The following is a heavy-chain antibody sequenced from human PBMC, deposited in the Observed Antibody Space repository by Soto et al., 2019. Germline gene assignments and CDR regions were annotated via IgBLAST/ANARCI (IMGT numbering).Heavy chain of an antibody. V-gene: IGHV1-8*01. CDR1: GYTFTSYD. J-gene: IGHJ6*02. D-gene: IGHD1-7*01. CDR2: MNPNSGNT. CDR3: ARLTGTTYYYYGMDV. Sequence: QVQLVQSGAKVKKPGASVKVSCKASGYTFTSYDINWVRQATGQGLEWMGWMNPNSGNTGYAQKFQGRVTMTSNTSISTAYMELSSLRSEDTAVYYCARLTGTTYYYYGMDVWGQGTTVTVSS.